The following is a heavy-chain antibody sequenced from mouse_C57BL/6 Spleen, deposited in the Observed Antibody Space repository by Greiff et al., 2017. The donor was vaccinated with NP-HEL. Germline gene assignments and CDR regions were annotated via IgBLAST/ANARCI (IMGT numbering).Heavy chain of an antibody. J-gene: IGHJ4*01. CDR1: GFTFSSYA. CDR3: ASLYFGYDDYAMDY. D-gene: IGHD2-2*01. Sequence: EVHLVESGGGLVKPGGSLKLSCAASGFTFSSYAMSWVRQTPEKRLEWVATISDGGSYTYYPDNVKGRFTISRDNAKNNLYLPMSTLMSYDTVMYYLASLYFGYDDYAMDYWGQGTSVTVSS. CDR2: ISDGGSYT. V-gene: IGHV5-4*01.